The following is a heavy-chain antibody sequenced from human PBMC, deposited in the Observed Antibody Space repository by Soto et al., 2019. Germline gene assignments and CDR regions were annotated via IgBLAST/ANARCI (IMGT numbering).Heavy chain of an antibody. V-gene: IGHV1-8*01. CDR3: ARVYGDVTH. Sequence: QGQLVQSGAEVKKPGASVKVSCKASGYTFSCCDINWVRQAPGQGLEWSGWVNTNTGNTGSAQGFQGRFTMTRDASISTAYMELNSLRSDDTAVYYCARVYGDVTHWGQGTLVTVSS. CDR1: GYTFSCCD. J-gene: IGHJ4*02. CDR2: VNTNTGNT. D-gene: IGHD4-17*01.